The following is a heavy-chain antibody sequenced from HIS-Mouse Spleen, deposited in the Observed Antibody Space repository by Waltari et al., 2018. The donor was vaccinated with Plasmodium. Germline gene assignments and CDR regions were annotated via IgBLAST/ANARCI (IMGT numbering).Heavy chain of an antibody. Sequence: QVQLQESGPGLVKPSETLSLTCTVSGGSISSYYWSWIRQPPGKGLEWIGYIDDSGSTNYNPSLKSRVTISVDTAKNQFSRKLSSGTAADTAGYYCARGRAALPSWFDPWGQGTLVTVSS. CDR2: IDDSGST. J-gene: IGHJ5*02. CDR1: GGSISSYY. D-gene: IGHD6-6*01. V-gene: IGHV4-59*01. CDR3: ARGRAALPSWFDP.